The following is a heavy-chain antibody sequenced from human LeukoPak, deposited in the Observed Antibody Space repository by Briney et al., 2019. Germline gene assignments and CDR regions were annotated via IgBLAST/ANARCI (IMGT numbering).Heavy chain of an antibody. J-gene: IGHJ4*02. V-gene: IGHV1-2*02. CDR2: INPNSGGT. D-gene: IGHD3-9*01. CDR3: ARVGVGLLLTGHHPFDY. CDR1: GYTFTGYY. Sequence: GASVTVSCTASGYTFTGYYMHWVRQAPAQGLEWMGWINPNSGGTNYAQKFQGRVTMTRDTSISTAYMELSRLRSDDTAVYYCARVGVGLLLTGHHPFDYWGQGTLVTVSS.